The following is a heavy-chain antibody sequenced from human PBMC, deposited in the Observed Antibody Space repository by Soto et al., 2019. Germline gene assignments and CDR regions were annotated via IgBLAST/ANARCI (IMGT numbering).Heavy chain of an antibody. CDR3: ARYWNAGTHYCAFDI. CDR2: IIPNYEAA. CDR1: GGSFNNYV. D-gene: IGHD1-26*01. V-gene: IGHV1-69*06. Sequence: QVQLVQSGAEVRKPGSSVKVSCETSGGSFNNYVISWLRQAPGQGLEWMGGIIPNYEAANYAQKFRGRLTITADKATNTAYMELNSLRPEDTATYYCARYWNAGTHYCAFDIWGQGTTVIVS. J-gene: IGHJ3*02.